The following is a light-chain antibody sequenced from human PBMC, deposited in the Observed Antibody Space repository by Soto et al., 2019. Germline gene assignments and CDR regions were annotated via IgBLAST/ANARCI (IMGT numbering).Light chain of an antibody. Sequence: QSALTQPASVSGSPGQSIIISCTGTSSDVGGYNFVSWYQQHPGKAPKLMIFEVNNRPSGVSNRFSGSKSGNTASLTISGLQAEDEADYYCSSWTSSTTQVLGGGTKVTVL. CDR2: EVN. CDR1: SSDVGGYNF. J-gene: IGLJ2*01. CDR3: SSWTSSTTQV. V-gene: IGLV2-14*01.